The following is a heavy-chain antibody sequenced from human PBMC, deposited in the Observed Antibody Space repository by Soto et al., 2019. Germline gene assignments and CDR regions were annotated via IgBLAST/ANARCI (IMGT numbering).Heavy chain of an antibody. CDR2: IYHSGST. J-gene: IGHJ2*01. CDR1: GASISSSHW. CDR3: VRKDYSDWFFDL. Sequence: QVQLQESGPGLVKPSGTLSLTCAVSGASISSSHWWSWVRQPPGKGLAWIGEIYHSGSTYYNASLKSRVAISLDKSKNQFSLKLRSVTAADTAVYYCVRKDYSDWFFDLWGRGALVTFSS. V-gene: IGHV4-4*02. D-gene: IGHD4-4*01.